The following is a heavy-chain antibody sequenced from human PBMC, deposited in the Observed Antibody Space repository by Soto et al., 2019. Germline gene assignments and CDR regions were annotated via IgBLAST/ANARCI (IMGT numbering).Heavy chain of an antibody. CDR2: ISGYNGNT. J-gene: IGHJ4*02. CDR3: ARGYFDY. V-gene: IGHV1-18*04. Sequence: QVQLVQSGAEVKKPGASVKVSCKTSGYTFTSYGVSWVRQAPGQGLEWVGWISGYNGNTNYAQKLQGRVTMTTDTSTATAYTELRGLRSVDTAIYYCARGYFDYWGQGTLVTVSS. CDR1: GYTFTSYG.